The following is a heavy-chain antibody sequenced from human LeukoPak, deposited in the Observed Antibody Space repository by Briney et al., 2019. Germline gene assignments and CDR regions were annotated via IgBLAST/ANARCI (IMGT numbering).Heavy chain of an antibody. D-gene: IGHD6-19*01. CDR2: VYSGGST. CDR1: GFTVSSSY. Sequence: GGSLRLSCAASGFTVSSSYMSWVRQAPGKGLEWVSVVYSGGSTYHADSVKGRFTFSRDNSKNTLYLQMNSLRAEDTAEYYCAKDSNGWYQRGSNYFDYWGQGTLVTVSS. V-gene: IGHV3-53*01. J-gene: IGHJ4*02. CDR3: AKDSNGWYQRGSNYFDY.